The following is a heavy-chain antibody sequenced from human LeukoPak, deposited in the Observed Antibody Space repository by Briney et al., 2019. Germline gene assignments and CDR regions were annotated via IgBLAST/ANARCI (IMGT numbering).Heavy chain of an antibody. Sequence: GGSLRLSCAASGFTFSSYGMHWVRQAPGKGLEWVAVISYDGSNKYYADSVKGRFTISRDNSKNTLYLQMNSLRAEGTAVYYCAKDNDSSSFFDYWGQGTLVTVSS. J-gene: IGHJ4*02. V-gene: IGHV3-30*18. CDR1: GFTFSSYG. D-gene: IGHD6-13*01. CDR2: ISYDGSNK. CDR3: AKDNDSSSFFDY.